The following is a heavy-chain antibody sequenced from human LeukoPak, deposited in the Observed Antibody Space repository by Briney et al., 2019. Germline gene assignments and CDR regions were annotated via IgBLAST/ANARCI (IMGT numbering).Heavy chain of an antibody. CDR1: GFSFSNYA. V-gene: IGHV3-23*01. J-gene: IGHJ4*02. CDR3: ASRSGGTCDY. D-gene: IGHD1-1*01. Sequence: GGSLRLSCAASGFSFSNYAMDWVRQAPGKGLEWVSTIGASVSNTNYADSVKGRFTISRDNSKNTLSLQMSSLKVEDTAVYYCASRSGGTCDYWGQGTLVTVSS. CDR2: IGASVSNT.